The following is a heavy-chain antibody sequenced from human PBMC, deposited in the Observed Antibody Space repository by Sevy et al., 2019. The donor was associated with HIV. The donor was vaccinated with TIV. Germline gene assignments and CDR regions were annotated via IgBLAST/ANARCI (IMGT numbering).Heavy chain of an antibody. CDR1: GGSISSYY. CDR2: IYYSGST. V-gene: IGHV4-59*01. Sequence: SETLSLTCTVFGGSISSYYWNWIRQPPGKGLEWIGYIYYSGSTNYNPSLKSRVTISVDMSKNQFSLKLSSVTAADTVVYYCARESPLGVEWELSRPQNWFDPWGQGTLVTVSS. CDR3: ARESPLGVEWELSRPQNWFDP. J-gene: IGHJ5*02. D-gene: IGHD1-26*01.